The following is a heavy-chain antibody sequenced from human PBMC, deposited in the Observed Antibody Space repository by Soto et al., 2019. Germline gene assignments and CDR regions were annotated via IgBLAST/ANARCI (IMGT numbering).Heavy chain of an antibody. CDR2: ISGSGSRT. CDR1: GFPFSSYG. CDR3: AANYYYDRSDRYFQH. Sequence: GGSLRLSCAGSGFPFSSYGMSWVRQCPGKGLGWVSFISGSGSRTYYADSVKGRFSISRDNSKNMLYLQMNSLRAEDTAVYYCAANYYYDRSDRYFQHWGQGTLVTVSS. D-gene: IGHD3-22*01. V-gene: IGHV3-23*01. J-gene: IGHJ1*01.